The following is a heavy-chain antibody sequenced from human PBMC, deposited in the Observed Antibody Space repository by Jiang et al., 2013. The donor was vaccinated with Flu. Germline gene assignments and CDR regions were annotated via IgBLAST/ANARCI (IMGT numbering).Heavy chain of an antibody. CDR1: GASISSADYY. J-gene: IGHJ4*02. D-gene: IGHD3-22*01. V-gene: IGHV4-30-4*01. CDR3: ARLLRDTSGYYSPPSYFDY. CDR2: IFYSGSA. Sequence: GLVKPSQTLSLTCTVSGASISSADYYWSWVRQPPGKGLEWIGYIFYSGSAYYNPSLKSRVLISVDTSKNQFSLKLTSVTAADTAVYYCARLLRDTSGYYSPPSYFDYWGQGTLVTVSS.